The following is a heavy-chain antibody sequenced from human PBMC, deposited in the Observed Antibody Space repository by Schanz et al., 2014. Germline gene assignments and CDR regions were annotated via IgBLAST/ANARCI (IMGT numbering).Heavy chain of an antibody. CDR2: IIPILDKT. V-gene: IGHV1-69*08. Sequence: QVQLAQSGAEVKKPGSSVKVSCKASGGTFSSSTLTWVRQAPGQGLEWMGRIIPILDKTNYAQKFQGRVTMTADKSTSTVYREVSGLRSEDTAVYYCAKVDRTRYYAMDVWGQGTTVTVSS. D-gene: IGHD3-9*01. J-gene: IGHJ6*02. CDR1: GGTFSSST. CDR3: AKVDRTRYYAMDV.